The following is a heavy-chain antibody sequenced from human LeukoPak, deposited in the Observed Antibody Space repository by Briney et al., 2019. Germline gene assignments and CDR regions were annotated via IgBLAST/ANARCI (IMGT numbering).Heavy chain of an antibody. CDR2: IYASGST. V-gene: IGHV4-4*07. Sequence: SETLSLTCTVSGGSISSYYWSWIRQPAGKGLEWIGRIYASGSTNYNPSLKSRVTMSVDTSKNQFSLKLSSVTAADTAVYYCARAGGYYDSSGYGIDYWGQGTLVTVSS. J-gene: IGHJ4*02. CDR3: ARAGGYYDSSGYGIDY. CDR1: GGSISSYY. D-gene: IGHD3-22*01.